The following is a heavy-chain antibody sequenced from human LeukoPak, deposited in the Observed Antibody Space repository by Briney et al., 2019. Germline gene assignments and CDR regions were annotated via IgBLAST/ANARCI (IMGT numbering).Heavy chain of an antibody. J-gene: IGHJ4*02. D-gene: IGHD3-22*01. CDR2: INHSGST. CDR1: GGSFSGYY. CDR3: ARASYYYDSSGYYYYFDY. V-gene: IGHV4-34*01. Sequence: SETLSLTCAVYGGSFSGYYWSWIRQPPGKGLEWIGEINHSGSTNYNPSLKSRVTVSVDTSKDQFSLKLSFVTAADTAAYYCARASYYYDSSGYYYYFDYWGQGTLVTVSS.